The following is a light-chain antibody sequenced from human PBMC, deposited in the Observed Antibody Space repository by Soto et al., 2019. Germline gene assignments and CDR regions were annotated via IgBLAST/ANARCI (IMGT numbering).Light chain of an antibody. Sequence: EIVLTQSPATLSLSPGERATLSCRASQSVNNYLAWYQQKPGQAPRLLIYDASNRATGIPARFSGSGSGTDFTLTISSLEPEDFAVYYCQQRTAWPPGMYTFGQGTKLEIK. CDR1: QSVNNY. CDR2: DAS. V-gene: IGKV3-11*01. J-gene: IGKJ2*01. CDR3: QQRTAWPPGMYT.